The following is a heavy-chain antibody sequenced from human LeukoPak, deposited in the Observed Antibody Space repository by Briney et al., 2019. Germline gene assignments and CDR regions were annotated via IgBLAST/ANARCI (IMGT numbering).Heavy chain of an antibody. CDR1: GFTFDDYG. CDR2: IYYSGST. D-gene: IGHD2-21*02. Sequence: GSLRLSCAASGFTFDDYGMSWVRQAPGKGLEWIGYIYYSGSTNYNPSLKSRVTISVDTSKNQFSLKLSSVTAADTAVYYCARAEATAFDYWGQGTLVTVSS. V-gene: IGHV4-59*01. J-gene: IGHJ4*02. CDR3: ARAEATAFDY.